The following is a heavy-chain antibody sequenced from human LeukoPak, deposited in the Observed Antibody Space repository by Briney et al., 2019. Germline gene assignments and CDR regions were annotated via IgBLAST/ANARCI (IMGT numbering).Heavy chain of an antibody. D-gene: IGHD1-26*01. J-gene: IGHJ4*02. CDR2: ISGSGGTT. CDR1: GFTFSSYA. CDR3: AAGWYSGSTEY. V-gene: IGHV3-23*01. Sequence: GGSLRLSCAASGFTFSSYAMSWVRQAPGKGLEWVSGISGSGGTTYYADSVKGRFTISRDNSKNTLYLQVNSLRAEDTAVYFCAAGWYSGSTEYWGQGTLVTVSS.